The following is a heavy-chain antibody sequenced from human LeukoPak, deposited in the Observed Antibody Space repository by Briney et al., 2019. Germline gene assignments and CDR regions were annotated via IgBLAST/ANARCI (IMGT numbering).Heavy chain of an antibody. CDR2: INSDGSST. V-gene: IGHV3-74*01. CDR3: VRGGTRCFDY. CDR1: AFPFRSYW. Sequence: GGSLRLSCAASAFPFRSYWMHWVRQAPGKGLVWVSRINSDGSSTIYADSVKGRFTISRDNAKNTLYLQINSLRAEDTAVYYCVRGGTRCFDYWGQGALVTVSS. J-gene: IGHJ4*02. D-gene: IGHD1-7*01.